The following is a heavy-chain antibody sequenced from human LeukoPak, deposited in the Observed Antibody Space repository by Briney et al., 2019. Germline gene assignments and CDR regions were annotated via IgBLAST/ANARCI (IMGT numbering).Heavy chain of an antibody. J-gene: IGHJ4*02. D-gene: IGHD3-3*01. V-gene: IGHV5-51*01. CDR1: GYSFTNYW. CDR3: ARRGFGVLTFDY. Sequence: GESLKISCKGSGYSFTNYWVAWVRQMPGKGLEWMGIIYPGDSDTRYSPSFQGQVTISADTSVSTAYLQWSSLKASDTAMYYYARRGFGVLTFDYWGQGTLVTVSS. CDR2: IYPGDSDT.